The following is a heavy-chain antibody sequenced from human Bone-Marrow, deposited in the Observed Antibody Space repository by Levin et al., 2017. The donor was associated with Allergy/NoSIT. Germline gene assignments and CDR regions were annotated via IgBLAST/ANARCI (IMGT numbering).Heavy chain of an antibody. J-gene: IGHJ4*02. D-gene: IGHD6-19*01. CDR2: ISSRNSYI. V-gene: IGHV3-21*01. CDR1: GFTFSDYS. Sequence: GESLKISCAASGFTFSDYSLNWVRQAPGKGLEWVSSISSRNSYIYYADSVKGRFTISRDNAKNSLSLQMNSLRVEDTAVYYCARDIAVADRGAGFDYWGQGTLVTVSS. CDR3: ARDIAVADRGAGFDY.